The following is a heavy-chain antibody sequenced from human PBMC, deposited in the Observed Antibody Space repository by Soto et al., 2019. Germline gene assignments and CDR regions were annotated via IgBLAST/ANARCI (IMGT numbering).Heavy chain of an antibody. D-gene: IGHD3-16*02. V-gene: IGHV3-23*01. CDR3: AKASTYEYVWGSYRYYFNY. CDR2: ISGSGDRT. CDR1: GFPFTTYA. Sequence: LRLSCEASGFPFTTYAMSWVRQAPGKGLEWVSGISGSGDRTHYIDSVKGRFTISRDNYKNTLYLQMSSLRAEDTAIYYCAKASTYEYVWGSYRYYFNYWGQGTLVTVSS. J-gene: IGHJ4*02.